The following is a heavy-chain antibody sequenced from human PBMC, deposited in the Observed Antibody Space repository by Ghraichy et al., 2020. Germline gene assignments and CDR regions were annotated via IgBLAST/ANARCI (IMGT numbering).Heavy chain of an antibody. J-gene: IGHJ5*02. Sequence: GESLRLSCTASGFTIDTYALSWVRQAPGEGLQWVSTISGGGAGTYYTDSVTGRFAISRDNSKNTVYLQMRNLRVDDSAIYYCVRERGYGDYEWCDLWGQGALVTVSS. D-gene: IGHD4-17*01. CDR2: ISGGGAGT. CDR3: VRERGYGDYEWCDL. CDR1: GFTIDTYA. V-gene: IGHV3-23*01.